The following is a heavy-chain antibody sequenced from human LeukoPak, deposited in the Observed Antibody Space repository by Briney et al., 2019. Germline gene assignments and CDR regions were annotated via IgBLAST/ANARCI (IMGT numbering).Heavy chain of an antibody. Sequence: PSETLSLTCTVSGSSISSYYWTWIRQPPGKGLEWIGYIYYSGSSNYNPSLKSRVTISVDTSKNQFSLKLSSVTAADTAVYYCARGSGNYFGWFDPWGQGTPVTVSS. CDR2: IYYSGSS. J-gene: IGHJ5*02. D-gene: IGHD3-10*01. CDR3: ARGSGNYFGWFDP. CDR1: GSSISSYY. V-gene: IGHV4-59*01.